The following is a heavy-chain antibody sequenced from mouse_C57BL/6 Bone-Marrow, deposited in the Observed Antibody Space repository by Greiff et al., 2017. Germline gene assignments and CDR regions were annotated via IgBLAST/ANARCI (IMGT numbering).Heavy chain of an antibody. CDR3: ARRRKLGRGYAMDY. CDR1: GYTFPSYT. V-gene: IGHV1-4*01. Sequence: QVQLQQSGAELARPGASVKMSCKASGYTFPSYTLHWVKQRPGQGLEWIGYINPSSGYTKYNQKFKDKATLTADKSSSTAYMQLSSLTSEDSAVYYCARRRKLGRGYAMDYWGQGTSVTVSS. CDR2: INPSSGYT. J-gene: IGHJ4*01. D-gene: IGHD4-1*01.